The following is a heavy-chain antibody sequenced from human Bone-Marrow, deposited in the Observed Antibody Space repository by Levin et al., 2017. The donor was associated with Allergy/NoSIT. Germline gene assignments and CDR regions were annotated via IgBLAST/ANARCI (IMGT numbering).Heavy chain of an antibody. V-gene: IGHV1-18*01. CDR2: VSAYDGHT. J-gene: IGHJ6*02. CDR3: ARDQELYCIAGNCLDYYGMDV. CDR1: GYTFTNYG. Sequence: GASVKVSCKASGYTFTNYGISWVRQAPGQGLEWMGWVSAYDGHTKHSPRFQGRVTMTTDTSANTAYMELRSLRSDGTAVYFCARDQELYCIAGNCLDYYGMDVWGRGTTVVVS. D-gene: IGHD2-15*01.